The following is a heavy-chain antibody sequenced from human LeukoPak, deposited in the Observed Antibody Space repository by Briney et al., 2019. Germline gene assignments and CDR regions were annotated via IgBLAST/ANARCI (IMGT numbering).Heavy chain of an antibody. J-gene: IGHJ3*02. CDR2: INPNSGGT. CDR1: GYTFTSYY. Sequence: ASVKVSCKASGYTFTSYYMHWVRQAPGQGPEWMGWINPNSGGTNYAQKFQGRVTMTRDTSISTAYMELSRLRSDDTAVYYCAREKNYYGSGSPFDAFDIWGQGTMVTVSS. D-gene: IGHD3-10*01. CDR3: AREKNYYGSGSPFDAFDI. V-gene: IGHV1-2*02.